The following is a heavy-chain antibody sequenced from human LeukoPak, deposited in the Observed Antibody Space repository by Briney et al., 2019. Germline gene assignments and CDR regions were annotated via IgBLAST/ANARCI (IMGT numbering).Heavy chain of an antibody. J-gene: IGHJ4*02. CDR2: IYYSGST. D-gene: IGHD3-3*01. CDR1: GGSISSYY. CDR3: AGRYYDFWSGYSRFDY. Sequence: SETLSLTCTVSGGSISSYYWSWIRQPPGKGLEWIGYIYYSGSTNYNPSLKSRVTISVDTSKNQFSLKLSSVTAADTAVYYCAGRYYDFWSGYSRFDYWGQGTLVTVSS. V-gene: IGHV4-59*01.